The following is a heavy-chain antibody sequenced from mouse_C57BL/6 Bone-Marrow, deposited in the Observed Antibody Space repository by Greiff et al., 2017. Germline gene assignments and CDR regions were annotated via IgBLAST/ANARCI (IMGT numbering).Heavy chain of an antibody. CDR3: ARRGVITTVSYFDY. CDR2: INSDGGST. J-gene: IGHJ2*01. Sequence: EVQGVESGGGLVQPGESLKLSCESNEYEFPSHDMSWVRKTPEKRLELVAAINSDGGSTYYPDTMERRFIISRDNTKKTLYLQMSSLRSEDTALYYCARRGVITTVSYFDYWGQGTTLTVSS. V-gene: IGHV5-2*01. D-gene: IGHD1-1*01. CDR1: EYEFPSHD.